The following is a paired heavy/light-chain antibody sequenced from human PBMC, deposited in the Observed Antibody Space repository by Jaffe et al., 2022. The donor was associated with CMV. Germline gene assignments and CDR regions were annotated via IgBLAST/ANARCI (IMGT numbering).Heavy chain of an antibody. D-gene: IGHD3-10*01. J-gene: IGHJ6*03. CDR1: GGSISSSSYY. CDR3: ASPTDYASGYYYMDV. CDR2: IYYSGST. V-gene: IGHV4-39*01. Sequence: QLQLQESGPGLVKPSETLSLTCTVSGGSISSSSYYWGWIRQPPGKGLEWIGSIYYSGSTYYNPSLKSRVTISVDTSKNQFSLKLSSVTAADTAVYYCASPTDYASGYYYMDVWGKGTTVTVSS.
Light chain of an antibody. Sequence: DIQMTQSPSSLSASVGDRVTITCRASQGISNYLAWYQQKPGKVPKLLIYAASTLQSGVPSRFSGSGSGTDFTLTISSLQPEDVATYYCQKYNSAPRELTFGGGTKVEIK. V-gene: IGKV1-27*01. CDR2: AAS. CDR3: QKYNSAPRELT. J-gene: IGKJ4*01. CDR1: QGISNY.